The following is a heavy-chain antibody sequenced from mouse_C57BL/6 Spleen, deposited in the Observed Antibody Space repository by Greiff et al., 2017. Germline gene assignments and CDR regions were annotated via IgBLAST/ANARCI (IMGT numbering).Heavy chain of an antibody. CDR2: INPSSGYT. J-gene: IGHJ1*03. CDR3: ARYDGYYWYFDV. Sequence: VQLKESGAELAKPGASVKLSCKASGYTFTSYWMHWVKQRPGQGLEWIGYINPSSGYTKYNQKFKDKATLTADKSSGTAYMQLSSLTYEDSAVYYCARYDGYYWYFDVWGTGTTVTVSS. V-gene: IGHV1-7*01. CDR1: GYTFTSYW. D-gene: IGHD2-3*01.